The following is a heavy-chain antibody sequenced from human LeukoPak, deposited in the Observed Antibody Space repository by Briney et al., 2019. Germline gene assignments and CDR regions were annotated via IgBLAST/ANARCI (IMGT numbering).Heavy chain of an antibody. D-gene: IGHD3-22*01. Sequence: PSETLSLTCTVSGASISSNSYYWGWIRQPPGKGLEWIGSIYFSGSTYYNPSLKSRVTISIDTSKNQFSLKLSSVTAADTAVYYCASTGYYDSSGNFDYWGQGTLVTVSS. CDR2: IYFSGST. CDR3: ASTGYYDSSGNFDY. J-gene: IGHJ4*02. CDR1: GASISSNSYY. V-gene: IGHV4-39*01.